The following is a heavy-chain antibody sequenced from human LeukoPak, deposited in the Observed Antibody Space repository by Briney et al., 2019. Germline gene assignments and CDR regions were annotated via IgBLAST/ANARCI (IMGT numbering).Heavy chain of an antibody. CDR2: ISGYNGNT. CDR1: GYTFTTYN. V-gene: IGHV1-18*01. D-gene: IGHD2-2*01. J-gene: IGHJ5*02. CDR3: ARGVVPAALNWFDP. Sequence: ASVKVSCKASGYTFTTYNINWVRQAPGQGLEWMGWISGYNGNTNYAQKLQGRVTMTTDTSTSTAYMELRSLRSDDTAVYYCARGVVPAALNWFDPWGQGTLVTVSS.